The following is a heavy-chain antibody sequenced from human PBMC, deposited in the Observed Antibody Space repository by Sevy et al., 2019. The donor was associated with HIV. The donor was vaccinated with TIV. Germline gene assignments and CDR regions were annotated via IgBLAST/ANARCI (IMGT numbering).Heavy chain of an antibody. V-gene: IGHV3-66*01. CDR1: GFTVSSNY. Sequence: GGSLRLSCAASGFTVSSNYMNWVRQAPGKGLEWVSIIYSNGNTYYADSVKGRFTISRDNSKNTLSLQMNALRAEDTAMYYCARGYCSGGACYPGYSDSWSQGTLVTVSS. D-gene: IGHD2-15*01. J-gene: IGHJ4*02. CDR2: IYSNGNT. CDR3: ARGYCSGGACYPGYSDS.